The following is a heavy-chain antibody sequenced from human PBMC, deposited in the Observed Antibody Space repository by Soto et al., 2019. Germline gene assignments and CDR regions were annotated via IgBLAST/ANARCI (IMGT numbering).Heavy chain of an antibody. Sequence: ASVEVSFKASWYSFTILHFSLLRQSTLQGLEWIGLMNPHIVDTGFAQRFQGRVTMTRNTSINTAYMELRSLRSQDTAFYYCARGSMGQLEQWGQGHKVNVSS. CDR2: MNPHIVDT. J-gene: IGHJ4*02. V-gene: IGHV1-8*01. D-gene: IGHD1-1*01. CDR1: WYSFTILH. CDR3: ARGSMGQLEQ.